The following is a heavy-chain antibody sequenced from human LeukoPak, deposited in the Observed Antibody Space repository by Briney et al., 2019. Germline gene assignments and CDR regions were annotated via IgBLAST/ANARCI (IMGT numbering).Heavy chain of an antibody. CDR1: GGSISSGSYY. Sequence: SETLSLTCTVSGGSISSGSYYWSWIRQPAGKGLEWIGRIYTSGSTNYNPSLKSRVTISVDTSKKQFSLKLSSVTAADTAVYYCARDSGYSYGYYYYYGMDVWGQGTTVTVSS. D-gene: IGHD5-18*01. CDR3: ARDSGYSYGYYYYYGMDV. V-gene: IGHV4-61*02. CDR2: IYTSGST. J-gene: IGHJ6*02.